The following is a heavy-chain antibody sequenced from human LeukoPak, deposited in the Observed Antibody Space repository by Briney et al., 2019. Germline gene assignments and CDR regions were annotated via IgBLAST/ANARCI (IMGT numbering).Heavy chain of an antibody. CDR1: GGSFSGYY. J-gene: IGHJ4*02. CDR3: ARGGYGGSSWYFDY. D-gene: IGHD1-26*01. V-gene: IGHV4-34*01. CDR2: INHSGST. Sequence: PSETLSLTCALYGGSFSGYYWSGIRQPPGEGLEWIGEINHSGSTNYNPSLKSRVTISVDTSKNQFSLKLSSVTAADTAVYYCARGGYGGSSWYFDYWGQGTLVTVSS.